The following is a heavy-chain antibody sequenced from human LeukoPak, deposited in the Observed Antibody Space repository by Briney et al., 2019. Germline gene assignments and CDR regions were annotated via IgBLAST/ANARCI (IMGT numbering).Heavy chain of an antibody. CDR2: ISGSGGST. CDR1: GFTFSSYG. CDR3: AKDQDCSSTSCGTFDY. J-gene: IGHJ4*02. V-gene: IGHV3-23*01. Sequence: GGTLRLSCAASGFTFSSYGMSWVRQAPGKGLEWVSAISGSGGSTYYADSVKGRFTISRDNSKNTLYLQMNSLRAEDTAVYYCAKDQDCSSTSCGTFDYWGQGTLVTVSS. D-gene: IGHD2-2*01.